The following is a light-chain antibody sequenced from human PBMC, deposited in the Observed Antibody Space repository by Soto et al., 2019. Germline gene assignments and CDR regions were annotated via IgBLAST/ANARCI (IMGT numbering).Light chain of an antibody. CDR3: QQYGSSPRT. Sequence: EIVLTQSPATLSLSPGERATLSCRASQSVSSYLAWYQQKPGRAPRVLIYGASNRATGIPDRFSGSGSGTDFTLTITRLEPEDFAVYYCQQYGSSPRTFGQGTRLEIK. V-gene: IGKV3-20*01. J-gene: IGKJ5*01. CDR1: QSVSSY. CDR2: GAS.